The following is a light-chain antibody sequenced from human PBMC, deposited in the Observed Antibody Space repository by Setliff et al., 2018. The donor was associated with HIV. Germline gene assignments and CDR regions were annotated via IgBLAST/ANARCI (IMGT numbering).Light chain of an antibody. CDR3: SSFTSSNIYV. CDR1: SRDVGGHNY. V-gene: IGLV2-14*03. J-gene: IGLJ1*01. CDR2: DVS. Sequence: QFALAQPASVSGSLGQSITMSCTGTSRDVGGHNYVSWYQQHPGKAPKLMIYDVSNRPSGVSNRFSGSKSGSTASLTISGLQAEDEADYYCSSFTSSNIYVVGTGTKV.